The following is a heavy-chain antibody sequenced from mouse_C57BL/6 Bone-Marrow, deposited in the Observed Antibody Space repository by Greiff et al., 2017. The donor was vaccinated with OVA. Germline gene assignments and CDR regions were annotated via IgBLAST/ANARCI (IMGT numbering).Heavy chain of an antibody. CDR1: GFNIKDDY. CDR3: STRSVDSELHCYAMEG. J-gene: IGHJ4*01. CDR2: IDPENGDT. V-gene: IGHV14-4*01. D-gene: IGHD6-1*01. Sequence: VHVKQSGAELVRPGASVKLSCTASGFNIKDDYMHWVKQRPEQGLEWIGWIDPENGDTEYASKFQGKATITADTSSNTAYLQLSSLTSADTSVYHCSTRSVDSELHCYAMEGGGQGTSAT.